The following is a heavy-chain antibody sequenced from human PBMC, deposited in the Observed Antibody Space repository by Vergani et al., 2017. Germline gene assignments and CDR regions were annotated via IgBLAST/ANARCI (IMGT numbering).Heavy chain of an antibody. J-gene: IGHJ4*02. Sequence: QMQLVQSGPEVKKPGTPVKVSCKPSGFTFSTSAVQWVRQSRGQRLEWIGWIVVGSGNTNYAQKCQERVTITWDMSRSTAYMELSGLRSEDTAVYFCAAVQPTKGIYYFDYWGQGTLVTVSS. CDR2: IVVGSGNT. CDR3: AAVQPTKGIYYFDY. D-gene: IGHD2-8*01. CDR1: GFTFSTSA. V-gene: IGHV1-58*01.